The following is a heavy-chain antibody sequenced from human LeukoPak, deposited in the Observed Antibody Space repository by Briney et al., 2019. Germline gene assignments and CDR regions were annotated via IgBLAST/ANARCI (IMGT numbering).Heavy chain of an antibody. D-gene: IGHD2-15*01. CDR3: ARGARRVYCSGGSCYSRYYYYMDV. CDR1: GYTFTGYY. Sequence: ASVKVSCKSSGYTFTGYYMHWVRQAPGQGLEWMGWINPNSGGTNYAQKFQGRVTMTRDTSISTAYMELSRLRSDDTAVYYCARGARRVYCSGGSCYSRYYYYMDVWGKGTTVTVSS. V-gene: IGHV1-2*02. CDR2: INPNSGGT. J-gene: IGHJ6*03.